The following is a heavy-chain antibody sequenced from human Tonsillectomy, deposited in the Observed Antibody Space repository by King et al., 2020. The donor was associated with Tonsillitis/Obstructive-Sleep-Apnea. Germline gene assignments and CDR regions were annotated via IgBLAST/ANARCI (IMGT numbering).Heavy chain of an antibody. CDR1: GYTLTSYD. V-gene: IGHV1-18*01. D-gene: IGHD3-22*01. CDR2: SRPSNGDT. CDR3: ARDYYDSSGYYHGYFQH. J-gene: IGHJ1*01. Sequence: QLVQSGAEVKKPGASVKVSCKALGYTLTSYDITWVRQAPGQGLEWMGWSRPSNGDTNYAQKLQGRVTMTSDTSTNTAYMELRSLRSDDTAVYYCARDYYDSSGYYHGYFQHWGQGTLVTVSS.